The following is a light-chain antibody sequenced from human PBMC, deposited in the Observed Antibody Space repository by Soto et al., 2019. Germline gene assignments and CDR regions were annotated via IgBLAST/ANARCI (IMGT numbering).Light chain of an antibody. J-gene: IGKJ1*01. CDR3: QHYNSYSEA. CDR1: YNIRNS. V-gene: IGKV1-5*01. CDR2: ASS. Sequence: DIQMTQPPSSLSASVGDRVTITCRANYNIRNSLNWYQQKPREAPKLLIYASSSLESGVPSRFGGSGSGTEFTLTISSLQPDDFATYYCQHYNSYSEAFGQGTKVDI.